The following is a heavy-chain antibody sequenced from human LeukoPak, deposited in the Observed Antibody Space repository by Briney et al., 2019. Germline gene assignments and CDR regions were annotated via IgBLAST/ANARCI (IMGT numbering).Heavy chain of an antibody. CDR3: ARNFRAYYYDSSGNDYFDY. CDR1: GYTFTGYY. V-gene: IGHV1-2*02. Sequence: ASVKVSCKASGYTFTGYYMHWVRQAPGQGLEWMGWINPNSGGTNYAQKFQGRVTMTRDTSISTAYMELSRLRSDDTAVYYCARNFRAYYYDSSGNDYFDYWGQGTLVTVSS. D-gene: IGHD3-22*01. J-gene: IGHJ4*02. CDR2: INPNSGGT.